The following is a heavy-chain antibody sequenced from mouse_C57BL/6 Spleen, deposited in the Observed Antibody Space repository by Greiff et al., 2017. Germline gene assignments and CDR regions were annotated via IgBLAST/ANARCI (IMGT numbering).Heavy chain of an antibody. Sequence: VQLQQSGPVLVKPGASVKMSCKASGYTFTDYYMNWVKQSHGKSLEWIGVINPYNGGTSYNQKFKGKATLTVDKSSSTAYMELNSLTSEDSAVYYGARYPHYGSLYYYAMDYWGQGTSVTVSS. D-gene: IGHD1-1*01. CDR3: ARYPHYGSLYYYAMDY. CDR1: GYTFTDYY. V-gene: IGHV1-19*01. J-gene: IGHJ4*01. CDR2: INPYNGGT.